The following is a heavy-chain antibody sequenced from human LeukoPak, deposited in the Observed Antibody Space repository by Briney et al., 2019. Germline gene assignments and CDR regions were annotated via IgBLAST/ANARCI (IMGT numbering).Heavy chain of an antibody. Sequence: ASVKASCKASGGTFSSYAISWVRQAPGQGLEWMGGIIPIFGTANYAQKFQGRVTITADKSTSTAYMELSSLRSEDTAVYYCARASYSSSWYVSVRNRRPSGYDYWGQGTLVTVSS. D-gene: IGHD6-13*01. V-gene: IGHV1-69*06. CDR3: ARASYSSSWYVSVRNRRPSGYDY. CDR2: IIPIFGTA. J-gene: IGHJ4*02. CDR1: GGTFSSYA.